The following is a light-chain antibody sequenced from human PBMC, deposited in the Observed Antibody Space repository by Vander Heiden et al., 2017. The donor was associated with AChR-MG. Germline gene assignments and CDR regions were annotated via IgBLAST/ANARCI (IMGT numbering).Light chain of an antibody. CDR3: CSYTSSTTLYV. CDR1: SSDIGGYNY. Sequence: QSALTQPASVSGSPGPSITISCTGTSSDIGGYNYVSWYQQYPGKAPKLMMYDVSNRPSGISNRFSGSKSGNTASLTIFGLQAEDEADYYCCSYTSSTTLYVFGTGTKVTVL. V-gene: IGLV2-14*01. J-gene: IGLJ1*01. CDR2: DVS.